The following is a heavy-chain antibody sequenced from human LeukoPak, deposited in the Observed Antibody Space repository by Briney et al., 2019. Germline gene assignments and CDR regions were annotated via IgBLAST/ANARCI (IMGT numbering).Heavy chain of an antibody. J-gene: IGHJ4*02. V-gene: IGHV1-8*03. CDR2: MNPNSGNT. D-gene: IGHD2-2*01. Sequence: ASGKVSCKASGYTFTRYDINWVRQATGQGLEWMGWMNPNSGNTGYAQKFQGRVTITADDSTSTAYMELSSLRSEDTAVYYCADLVYCRSSSCYEPFNQTWGQGTLVTVSP. CDR1: GYTFTRYD. CDR3: ADLVYCRSSSCYEPFNQT.